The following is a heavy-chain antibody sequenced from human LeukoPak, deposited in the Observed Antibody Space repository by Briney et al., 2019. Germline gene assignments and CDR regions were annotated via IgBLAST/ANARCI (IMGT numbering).Heavy chain of an antibody. V-gene: IGHV4-31*11. CDR3: ARMTMGRDAVGRSYRFGNTWFDA. CDR2: IYYNGNT. CDR1: GGSISRGVYY. J-gene: IGHJ5*02. D-gene: IGHD3-16*02. Sequence: PSETLSLTCDVSGGSISRGVYYWSWVRRLPGKGLEWIGHIYYNGNTYYNPSLRSRVAISVATSENQISLKVASVTAADTAVYFCARMTMGRDAVGRSYRFGNTWFDAWGQGTLVTVSS.